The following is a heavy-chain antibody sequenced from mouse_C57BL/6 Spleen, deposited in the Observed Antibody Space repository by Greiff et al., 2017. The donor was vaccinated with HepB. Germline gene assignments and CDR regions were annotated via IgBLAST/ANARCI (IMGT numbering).Heavy chain of an antibody. V-gene: IGHV5-17*01. CDR3: ARSIYSNYDYYAMDY. J-gene: IGHJ4*01. CDR2: ISSGSSTI. CDR1: GFTFSDYG. Sequence: EVKVVESGGGLVKPGGSLKLSCAASGFTFSDYGMHWVRQAPEKGLEWVAYISSGSSTIYYADTVKGRFTISRDNAKNTLFLQMTSLRSEDTAMYYCARSIYSNYDYYAMDYWGQGTSVTVSS. D-gene: IGHD2-5*01.